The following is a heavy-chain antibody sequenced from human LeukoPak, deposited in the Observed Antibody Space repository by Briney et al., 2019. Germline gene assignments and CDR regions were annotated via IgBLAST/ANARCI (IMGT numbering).Heavy chain of an antibody. J-gene: IGHJ4*02. V-gene: IGHV1-69*04. CDR3: ARDRKDNWNDRLSYFDY. CDR2: IIPILGIA. Sequence: SVKVSYKASGGTFSSYTISWVRQAPGQGLEWMGRIIPILGIANYAQKFQGRVTITADKSTSTAYMELSSLRSEDTAVYYCARDRKDNWNDRLSYFDYWGQGTLVTVSS. D-gene: IGHD1-20*01. CDR1: GGTFSSYT.